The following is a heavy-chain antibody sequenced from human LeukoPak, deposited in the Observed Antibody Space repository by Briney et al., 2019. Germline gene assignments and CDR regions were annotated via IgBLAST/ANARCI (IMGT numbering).Heavy chain of an antibody. CDR1: GFTFSSYA. V-gene: IGHV3-23*01. CDR3: TKDLFVTYYDSSGYYGAFDI. J-gene: IGHJ3*02. Sequence: GGSLRLSCAASGFTFSSYAMSWVRQAPGKGLEWVSAISGSGGSTYYADSVKGRFTISRDNSKNTLYLQMNSLRAEDTAEYYCTKDLFVTYYDSSGYYGAFDIWGQGTMVTVSS. D-gene: IGHD3-22*01. CDR2: ISGSGGST.